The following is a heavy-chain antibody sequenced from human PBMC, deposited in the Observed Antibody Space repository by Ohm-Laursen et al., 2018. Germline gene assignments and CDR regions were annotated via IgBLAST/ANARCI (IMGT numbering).Heavy chain of an antibody. D-gene: IGHD4-23*01. J-gene: IGHJ6*02. V-gene: IGHV3-21*01. CDR1: GFTFSSYS. CDR3: ARNYGGNSGFGYYYGMDV. Sequence: SLRLSCAASGFTFSSYSMNWVRQAPGKGLEWVSSISTSSSYIFYADSVKGRFTISRDNAKNSLYLQMNSLKAEDTAVNYCARNYGGNSGFGYYYGMDVWGQGTTVTVSS. CDR2: ISTSSSYI.